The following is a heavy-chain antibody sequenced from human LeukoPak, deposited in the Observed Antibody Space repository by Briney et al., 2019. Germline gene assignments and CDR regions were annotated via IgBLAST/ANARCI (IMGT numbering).Heavy chain of an antibody. CDR2: MSGSGGGT. J-gene: IGHJ3*02. V-gene: IGHV3-23*01. Sequence: GGSLRLSCAASGFTFSSYGMSWVRQVPGKGLEWVSSMSGSGGGTYYADSVKGRFTISRDNSKNTLYLRMNSLRTEDTAVYYCAKDRRPTYYSDSSGYYFRDAFDMWGQGTMVTVSS. CDR3: AKDRRPTYYSDSSGYYFRDAFDM. D-gene: IGHD3-22*01. CDR1: GFTFSSYG.